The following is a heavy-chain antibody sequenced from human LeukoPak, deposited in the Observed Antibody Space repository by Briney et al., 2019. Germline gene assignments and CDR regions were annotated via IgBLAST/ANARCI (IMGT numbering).Heavy chain of an antibody. CDR3: AKDSYDSSGSRYDY. Sequence: GGSLRLSCVASGFTYSSYAMSWVRQAPGKGLAWVSAISGSGATTHYAGSVKGRFSISRDNSKNALYLQMNSLRAEDTALYYCAKDSYDSSGSRYDYWGQGTLVTVSS. CDR2: ISGSGATT. V-gene: IGHV3-23*01. D-gene: IGHD3-22*01. J-gene: IGHJ4*02. CDR1: GFTYSSYA.